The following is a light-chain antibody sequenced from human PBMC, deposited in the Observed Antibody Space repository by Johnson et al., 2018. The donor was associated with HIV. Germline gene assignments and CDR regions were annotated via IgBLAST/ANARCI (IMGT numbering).Light chain of an antibody. J-gene: IGLJ1*01. CDR1: SSNIGNNY. CDR2: ENN. CDR3: GTWDNSLTTGAL. V-gene: IGLV1-51*02. Sequence: QSVLTQPPSVSAAPGQKVTISCSGSSSNIGNNYVSWYQQLPGTAPKLLIYENNKRPSGIPDRFSGSKSGTSATLGIAGPQTGDEADYYCGTWDNSLTTGALFGTGTKVTVL.